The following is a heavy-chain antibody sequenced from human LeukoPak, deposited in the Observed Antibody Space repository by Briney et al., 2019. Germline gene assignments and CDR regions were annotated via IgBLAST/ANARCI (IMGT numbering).Heavy chain of an antibody. CDR2: ICFDGSNK. Sequence: PGRSLRLSCAASGFTFSSHVMNWVRQAPGKGPEWVAVICFDGSNKYYADSVKGRFTISRDNSNNTLYLQMDRLRAEDTAVYYCAREERYSSGWTFLDNWGEGTLVTVSS. V-gene: IGHV3-33*01. CDR3: AREERYSSGWTFLDN. CDR1: GFTFSSHV. J-gene: IGHJ4*02. D-gene: IGHD6-19*01.